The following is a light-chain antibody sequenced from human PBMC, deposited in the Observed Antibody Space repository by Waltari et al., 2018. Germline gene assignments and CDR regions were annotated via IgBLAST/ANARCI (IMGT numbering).Light chain of an antibody. CDR1: ELPRKY. CDR3: YSSDSTGLRV. J-gene: IGLJ1*01. V-gene: IGLV3-10*01. Sequence: YELTQPPSLSVSPGQTARITCSGPELPRKYASWFQQKSGQAPRLVMYEDTKRPSGIPERFSGSSSGTVATLTITGAQVDDEADYYCYSSDSTGLRVFGGGTTVVVL. CDR2: EDT.